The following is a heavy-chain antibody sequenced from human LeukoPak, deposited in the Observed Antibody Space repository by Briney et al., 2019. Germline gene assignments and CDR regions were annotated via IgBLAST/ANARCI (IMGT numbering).Heavy chain of an antibody. D-gene: IGHD2-15*01. CDR1: GGSISSYY. Sequence: PSETLSLTCTVSGGSISSYYWSWIRQPPGKGLEWIGYIYYSGSTNYNPSLQSRVTISVDTSKNQFSLKLSSVTAADTAVYYCAREAHCSGGSCGALDAFDIWGQGTMVTVSS. V-gene: IGHV4-59*01. CDR2: IYYSGST. CDR3: AREAHCSGGSCGALDAFDI. J-gene: IGHJ3*02.